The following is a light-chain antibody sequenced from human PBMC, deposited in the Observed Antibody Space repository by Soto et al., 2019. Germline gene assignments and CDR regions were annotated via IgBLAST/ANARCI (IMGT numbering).Light chain of an antibody. CDR3: QQYNDWALT. CDR1: QSVGST. Sequence: EIVMTQSPATLSVSPGERATLSCRASQSVGSTLAWYQRKPGQAPRLLISGASTRATGIPARVSGSGSGTEFSLTITGLQSEDFAVYCCQQYNDWALTFGGGTKVEIK. CDR2: GAS. V-gene: IGKV3-15*01. J-gene: IGKJ4*01.